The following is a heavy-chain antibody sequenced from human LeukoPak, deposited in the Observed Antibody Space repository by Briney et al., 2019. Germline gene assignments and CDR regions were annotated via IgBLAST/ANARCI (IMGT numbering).Heavy chain of an antibody. CDR2: INPNSGGT. V-gene: IGHV1-2*02. Sequence: GASVKVSCKASGYTFTGYYMHWGRQAPGQGLEWMGWINPNSGGTNYAQKFQGRVTMTRDTSISTVYMELSRLRSDDTAVYYCAGDLGDYGDYRYYYGMDVWGQGTTVTVSS. CDR1: GYTFTGYY. CDR3: AGDLGDYGDYRYYYGMDV. D-gene: IGHD4-17*01. J-gene: IGHJ6*02.